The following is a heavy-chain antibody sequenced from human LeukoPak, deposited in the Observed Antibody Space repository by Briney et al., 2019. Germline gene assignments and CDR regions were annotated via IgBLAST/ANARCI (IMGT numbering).Heavy chain of an antibody. CDR3: ARRIRYFDWPSMDV. D-gene: IGHD3-9*01. CDR1: GFTFSDYY. Sequence: GGSLRLSCAASGFTFSDYYMSWIRQAPGKGLEWVLYISSSSSYTNYADSVKGRFTISRDNAKNSLYLQMNSLRAEDTAVYYCARRIRYFDWPSMDVWGKGTTVTVSS. CDR2: ISSSSSYT. V-gene: IGHV3-11*06. J-gene: IGHJ6*04.